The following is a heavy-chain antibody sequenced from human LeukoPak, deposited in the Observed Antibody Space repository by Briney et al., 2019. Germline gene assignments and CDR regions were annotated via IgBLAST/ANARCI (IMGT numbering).Heavy chain of an antibody. V-gene: IGHV4-4*07. J-gene: IGHJ4*02. CDR1: GGSISSYY. CDR2: IYTSGSA. CDR3: AREGPARNFDY. D-gene: IGHD6-6*01. Sequence: PSETLSLTCTVSGGSISSYYWTWIRQPAGKGLEWIGRIYTSGSANFDPSLKSRVSISLDTSQNQFSLKLSSVTAADTAVYYCAREGPARNFDYWGQGILVTASS.